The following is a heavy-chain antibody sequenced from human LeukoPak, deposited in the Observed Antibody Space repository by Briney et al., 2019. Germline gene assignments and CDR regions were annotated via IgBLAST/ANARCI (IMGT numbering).Heavy chain of an antibody. D-gene: IGHD3-9*01. V-gene: IGHV3-23*01. CDR3: AKYSTFPYYDILTLDAFDI. CDR2: ISGSGGST. CDR1: GFTFSSYA. J-gene: IGHJ3*02. Sequence: GGSLRLSCAASGFTFSSYAMSWVRQAPGQGLEWVSAISGSGGSTYYADSVKGRFTISRDNSKNTLYLQMNSLRAEDTAVYYCAKYSTFPYYDILTLDAFDIWGQGTMVTVSS.